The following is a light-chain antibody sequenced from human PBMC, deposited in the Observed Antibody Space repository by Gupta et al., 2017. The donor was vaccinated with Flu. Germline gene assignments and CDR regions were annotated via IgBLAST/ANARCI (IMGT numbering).Light chain of an antibody. CDR1: QDVNTW. V-gene: IGKV1-5*03. CDR3: HQYNNYPLT. CDR2: TAS. J-gene: IGKJ4*01. Sequence: PTALSASVGDIVTITCRASQDVNTWLAWYQQKPGRVPKLLIYTASSLESGIPSRFNGSGSGAEFTLTISSLQPDDCATYYCHQYNNYPLTFGGGTKVEIK.